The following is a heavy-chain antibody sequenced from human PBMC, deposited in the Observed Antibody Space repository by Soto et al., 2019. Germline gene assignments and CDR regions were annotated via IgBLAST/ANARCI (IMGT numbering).Heavy chain of an antibody. CDR3: ESTVVTPRGGAFDI. J-gene: IGHJ3*02. Sequence: KLPETLSLTCAVYGGSFSGYYWSWIRQPPGKGLEWIGEINHSGSTNYNPSLKSRVTISVDTSKNQFSLKLSSVTAADTAVYYCESTVVTPRGGAFDIWGQGTMVTVS. D-gene: IGHD2-15*01. CDR1: GGSFSGYY. CDR2: INHSGST. V-gene: IGHV4-34*01.